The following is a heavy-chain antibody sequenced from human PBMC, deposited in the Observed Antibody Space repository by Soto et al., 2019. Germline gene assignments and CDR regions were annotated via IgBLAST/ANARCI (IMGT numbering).Heavy chain of an antibody. CDR2: IYPKGGGT. V-gene: IGHV1-2*02. CDR3: ARRALTTVTTVGLDY. J-gene: IGHJ4*01. CDR1: GYTFTGHY. Sequence: ASVKVSCKASGYTFTGHYIHWVRQVPGQGLEWMGWIYPKGGGTKYAQKFQGRVTMTRDTPISTVYMDLSRLRFDDTAVYYCARRALTTVTTVGLDYWGQGAPVTVSS. D-gene: IGHD4-17*01.